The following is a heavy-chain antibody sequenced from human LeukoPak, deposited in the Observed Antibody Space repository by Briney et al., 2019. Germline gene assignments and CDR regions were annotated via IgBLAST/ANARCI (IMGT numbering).Heavy chain of an antibody. CDR2: IYYSGTT. Sequence: SETLSLTCTVSGGSISSLTYYWGWIRQPPGRGLEWIASIYYSGTTYYSPSLKSRVTISVNRSNNQFSLRLTSVTAADTAVYFCAGYSSGWSSGGGYCGQGTLVTVSS. V-gene: IGHV4-39*01. CDR3: AGYSSGWSSGGGY. CDR1: GGSISSLTYY. J-gene: IGHJ4*02. D-gene: IGHD6-19*01.